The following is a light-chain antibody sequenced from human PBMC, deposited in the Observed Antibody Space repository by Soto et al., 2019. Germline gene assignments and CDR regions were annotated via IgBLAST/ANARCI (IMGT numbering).Light chain of an antibody. CDR3: AAWDDSLNGPDWV. Sequence: QAVVTQPPSASGTPGQRVTISCSGSSSNIGSNTVNWYQQLPGTAPKHLIYSNNQRPSGVPDRFSGSKSGTSASLAISGLQSEDEADYYCAAWDDSLNGPDWVFGGGTKLTVL. V-gene: IGLV1-44*01. CDR1: SSNIGSNT. CDR2: SNN. J-gene: IGLJ3*02.